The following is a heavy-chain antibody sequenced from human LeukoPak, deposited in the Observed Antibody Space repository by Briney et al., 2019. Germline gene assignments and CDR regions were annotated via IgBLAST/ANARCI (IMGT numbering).Heavy chain of an antibody. CDR2: IKRDESET. Sequence: GGSLRLSCAASGFTVSSNYMSWVRQAPGKGLEWVANIKRDESETYYVDSVKGRFTISRDNAKNSLSLQMNSLRAEDTAVYYCARGGGNFDYWGQGTLVTVSS. J-gene: IGHJ4*02. CDR1: GFTVSSNY. V-gene: IGHV3-7*01. D-gene: IGHD2/OR15-2a*01. CDR3: ARGGGNFDY.